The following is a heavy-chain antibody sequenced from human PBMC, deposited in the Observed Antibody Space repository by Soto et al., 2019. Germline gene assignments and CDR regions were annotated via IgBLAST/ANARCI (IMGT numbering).Heavy chain of an antibody. J-gene: IGHJ4*02. CDR1: GYTFASYG. Sequence: QVQLVQSGPEVKQPGASVKVCCKASGYTFASYGVTWVRQAPGQGLEWMGWISVYNGNTNYAQKLQGRVSMTADTSTNTAYMELRSLRSDDTAVYFCARDRSSSWYGDHWGQGTLVTVSS. CDR2: ISVYNGNT. CDR3: ARDRSSSWYGDH. D-gene: IGHD6-13*01. V-gene: IGHV1-18*01.